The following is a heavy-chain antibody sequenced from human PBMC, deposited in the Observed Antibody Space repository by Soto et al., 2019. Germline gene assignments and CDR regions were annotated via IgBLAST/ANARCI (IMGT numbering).Heavy chain of an antibody. D-gene: IGHD1-26*01. V-gene: IGHV3-30*18. J-gene: IGHJ6*02. CDR1: GFTFSNYG. CDR2: ISYDGSNK. CDR3: AKVGFSGSSTYYYYYGMDV. Sequence: QVQVVESGGGVVQPGRSLRLSCAASGFTFSNYGMHWVRQAPGKGLEWVAVISYDGSNKYHADSVKGRFTISRDNSKNTLYLQMNSLRAEDTAVDYCAKVGFSGSSTYYYYYGMDVWGQGTTVTVSS.